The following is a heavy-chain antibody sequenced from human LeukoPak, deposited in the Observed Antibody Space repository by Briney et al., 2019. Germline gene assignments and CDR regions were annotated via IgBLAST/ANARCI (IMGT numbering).Heavy chain of an antibody. J-gene: IGHJ4*02. CDR2: ISGSGGST. CDR3: AKDQNRYCSSTSCHLIDY. CDR1: GFTFSSYA. Sequence: GGSLRLSCAASGFTFSSYAMSWVRQAPGKGLEWVSAISGSGGSTYYADSVKGRFTISRDNSKNTLYLQMNSLRAEDTAVYYCAKDQNRYCSSTSCHLIDYWGQGTLVTVSS. V-gene: IGHV3-23*01. D-gene: IGHD2-2*01.